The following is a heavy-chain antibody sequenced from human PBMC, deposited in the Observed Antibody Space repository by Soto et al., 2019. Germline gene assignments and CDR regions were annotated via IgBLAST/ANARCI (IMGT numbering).Heavy chain of an antibody. CDR3: ARARPEDYTPLIYYYAMDV. CDR2: INPNSGGT. J-gene: IGHJ6*02. CDR1: GYTFTGYY. Sequence: GASVKVSCKASGYTFTGYYMHWVRQAPGQGLEWMGWINPNSGGTNYAQKFQGRVTMTRDTSISTAYMELSRLRSDDTAVYYCARARPEDYTPLIYYYAMDVWGQGTTVTVSS. D-gene: IGHD4-4*01. V-gene: IGHV1-2*02.